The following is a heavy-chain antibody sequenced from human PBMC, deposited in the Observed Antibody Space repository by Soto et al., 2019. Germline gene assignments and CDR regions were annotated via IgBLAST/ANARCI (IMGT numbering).Heavy chain of an antibody. CDR1: GFTFSSYA. CDR3: ARAPYYDFWSGYSTKTFDY. V-gene: IGHV3-48*02. D-gene: IGHD3-3*01. CDR2: ISSSGSTT. Sequence: GGSLRLSCAASGFTFSSYAMNWVRQAPGKGLEWVSYISSSGSTTYYADSVKGRFTISRDNAKNSLYLQMNSLRDEDTAVYYCARAPYYDFWSGYSTKTFDYWGQGTLVTVSS. J-gene: IGHJ4*02.